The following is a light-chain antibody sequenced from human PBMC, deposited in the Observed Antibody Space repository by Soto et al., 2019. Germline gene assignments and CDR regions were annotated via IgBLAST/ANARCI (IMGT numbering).Light chain of an antibody. J-gene: IGLJ1*01. Sequence: QSVLTQPPSASGTPGQRVTISCSGSSSNIGNNYLYWYQQLPGMAPKLLVYKNNQRPSGVPERFSGSKSGTSASLAISGLRSEDEADYYCATWADSLSGYVFATGTKVTVL. CDR2: KNN. V-gene: IGLV1-47*01. CDR1: SSNIGNNY. CDR3: ATWADSLSGYV.